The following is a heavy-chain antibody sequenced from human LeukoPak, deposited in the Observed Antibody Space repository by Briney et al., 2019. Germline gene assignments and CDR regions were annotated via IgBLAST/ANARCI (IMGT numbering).Heavy chain of an antibody. CDR3: TTEDAGWELLGFDY. V-gene: IGHV3-15*01. CDR1: GFTFSNAW. CDR2: IKSKTDGGTT. Sequence: NAGGSLRLSCAASGFTFSNAWMSWVRQAPGKGLEWVGRIKSKTDGGTTDYAAPVKGRFTISRDDSKNTLYLQMNSLKTEDTAVYYCTTEDAGWELLGFDYWGQGTLVTVSS. J-gene: IGHJ4*02. D-gene: IGHD1-26*01.